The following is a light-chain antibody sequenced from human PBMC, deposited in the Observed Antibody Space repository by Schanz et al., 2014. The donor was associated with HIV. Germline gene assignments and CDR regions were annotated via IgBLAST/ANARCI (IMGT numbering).Light chain of an antibody. V-gene: IGKV1-6*01. CDR2: AAS. CDR1: QDIRND. J-gene: IGKJ1*01. CDR3: QQYQADPWT. Sequence: AIQMTQSPSSLSASVGDRVTITCRASQDIRNDLGWYQQKPGKAPKLLIYAASSLQSGVPSRFSGSGSGTDFTLTISSLQPDDFATYYCQQYQADPWTFGQGTRVDIK.